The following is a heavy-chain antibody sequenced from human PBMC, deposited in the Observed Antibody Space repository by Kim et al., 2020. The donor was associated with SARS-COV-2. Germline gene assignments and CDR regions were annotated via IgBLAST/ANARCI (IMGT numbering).Heavy chain of an antibody. V-gene: IGHV4-39*01. D-gene: IGHD5-12*01. CDR3: ARIPRDGYNPGYFDY. CDR1: GGSISSSSYY. CDR2: IYYSGST. Sequence: SETLSLTCTVSGGSISSSSYYWGWIHQPPGKGLEWIGSIYYSGSTYYNPSLKSRVTISVDTSKNQFSLKLSSVTAADTAVYYCARIPRDGYNPGYFDYWGQGTLVTVSS. J-gene: IGHJ4*02.